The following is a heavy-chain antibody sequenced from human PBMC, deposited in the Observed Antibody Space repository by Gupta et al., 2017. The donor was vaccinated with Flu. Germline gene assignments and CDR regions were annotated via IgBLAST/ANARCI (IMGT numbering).Heavy chain of an antibody. CDR3: ATDNTGYDSAPFFDN. V-gene: IGHV3-15*01. Sequence: EGQLVASGGGLVEPGGSLRLSCAASGFRSSNAWMTWVRQVPGKGLEWVGRNRSFFDGGTTDYSSPVKGRFTISRDENTLYPQMSGLKTEDTAVYYCATDNTGYDSAPFFDNWGQGTLVTVSS. CDR2: NRSFFDGGTT. J-gene: IGHJ4*02. D-gene: IGHD5-12*01. CDR1: GFRSSNAW.